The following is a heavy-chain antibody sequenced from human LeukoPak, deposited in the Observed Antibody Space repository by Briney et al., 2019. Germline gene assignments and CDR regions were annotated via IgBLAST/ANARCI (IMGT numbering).Heavy chain of an antibody. CDR1: GGSISRSNW. V-gene: IGHV4-4*02. Sequence: SETLSLTCAVSGGSISRSNWCIWVRQPPGKGLEWIGEIYQSGSTNYNPSLKSRVTISVDKSKNQFSLKLTSVTAADTAVYYCARDTQDYYDSSGYPGSYNWFDPWGQGTLVTVSS. D-gene: IGHD3-22*01. CDR2: IYQSGST. J-gene: IGHJ5*02. CDR3: ARDTQDYYDSSGYPGSYNWFDP.